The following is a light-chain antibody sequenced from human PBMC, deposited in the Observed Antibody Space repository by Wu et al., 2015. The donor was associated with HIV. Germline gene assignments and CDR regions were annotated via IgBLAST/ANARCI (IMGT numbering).Light chain of an antibody. V-gene: IGKV3-20*01. CDR1: QSVSNNY. Sequence: EIVLTQSPGTLSLSPGERATLSCRASQSVSNNYLAWYQQKPGQAPRLLIYGASSRATGIPDRFSGSGSGTDFTLTISRLEPEDFAVYYCQQYGRSPATFGQGTKVEIK. J-gene: IGKJ1*01. CDR2: GAS. CDR3: QQYGRSPAT.